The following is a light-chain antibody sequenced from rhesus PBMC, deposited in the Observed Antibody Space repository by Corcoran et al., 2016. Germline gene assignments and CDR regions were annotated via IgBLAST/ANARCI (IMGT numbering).Light chain of an antibody. J-gene: IGKJ1*01. CDR2: AAS. CDR3: QQHNSHPWT. CDR1: QTISSY. Sequence: DIQMTQSPSSLSASVGDRVTITCRASQTISSYLAWYQQKPGKVPKLLIYAASSLESGVPSRFSGSGSGTDFTLTISSLQPEEFATYYCQQHNSHPWTFGQGTKVEIK. V-gene: IGKV1-44*01.